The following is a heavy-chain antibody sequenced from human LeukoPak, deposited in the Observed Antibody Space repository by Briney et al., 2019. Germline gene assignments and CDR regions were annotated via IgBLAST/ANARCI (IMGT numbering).Heavy chain of an antibody. CDR3: ARGGYCSSTSCYHPRDGWFDP. Sequence: GGSLRLSCAASGFTFSSYGMHWVRQAPGKGLEWVAFIRYDGSNKYYADSVKGRFTISRDNAKNSLYLQMNSLRAEDTAVYYCARGGYCSSTSCYHPRDGWFDPWGQGTLVTVSS. V-gene: IGHV3-30*02. CDR1: GFTFSSYG. CDR2: IRYDGSNK. D-gene: IGHD2-2*01. J-gene: IGHJ5*02.